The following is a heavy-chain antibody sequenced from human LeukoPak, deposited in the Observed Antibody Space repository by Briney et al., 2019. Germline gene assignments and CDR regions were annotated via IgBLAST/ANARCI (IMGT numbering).Heavy chain of an antibody. V-gene: IGHV3-23*01. Sequence: GGSLRLSCAPSGFTFSSYSLNWVRQAPGQGLEWVSGITGSGDSTYYPDSVKGRFTISRDNAKNTLYLQMNSLRAEDTAVYYCAASGPLRWGFDYWGQGTLVTVSS. D-gene: IGHD4-23*01. CDR1: GFTFSSYS. J-gene: IGHJ4*02. CDR3: AASGPLRWGFDY. CDR2: ITGSGDST.